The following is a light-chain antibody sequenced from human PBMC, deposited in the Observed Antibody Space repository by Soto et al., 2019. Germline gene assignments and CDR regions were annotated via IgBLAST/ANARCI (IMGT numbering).Light chain of an antibody. J-gene: IGLJ1*01. CDR1: SSDVGTYNF. CDR2: DVN. Sequence: QSALAQPRSVSGSPGQSVTISCTGTSSDVGTYNFVSWYQQHPGKAPKLMIYDVNKRPSGVPDRFSGSKSGNTASLTISGLQADDEAEYHCCSYAATDTFYVFGTGTKVTVL. CDR3: CSYAATDTFYV. V-gene: IGLV2-11*01.